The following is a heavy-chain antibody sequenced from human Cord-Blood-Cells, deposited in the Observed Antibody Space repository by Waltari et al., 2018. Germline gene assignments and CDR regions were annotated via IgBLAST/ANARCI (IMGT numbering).Heavy chain of an antibody. D-gene: IGHD3-3*02. J-gene: IGHJ5*02. Sequence: QVQLVQSGAEVKKPGASVKVSCKASGYTFTSYDITWVRQATGQGLEWMGWMNPNSGNTGYAQKFQGRVTITRNTSISTAYMELSSLRSEDTAVYYCARSSIGFLEWRRWFDPWGQGTLVTVSS. CDR2: MNPNSGNT. CDR1: GYTFTSYD. CDR3: ARSSIGFLEWRRWFDP. V-gene: IGHV1-8*03.